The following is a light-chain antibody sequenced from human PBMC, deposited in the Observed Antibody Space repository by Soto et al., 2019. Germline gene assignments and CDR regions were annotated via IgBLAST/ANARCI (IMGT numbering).Light chain of an antibody. CDR3: QHYYTTPIT. Sequence: DIVMTQSPDSLAVSLGERATINCKSSQTVLYSSNNKNYLAWYQQKPGQPPKLLIYRASTRESGVPDRFSGSGSGTDFTLTISGLQAEDVAVYYCQHYYTTPITFGGGTKVEIK. CDR1: QTVLYSSNNKNY. CDR2: RAS. J-gene: IGKJ4*01. V-gene: IGKV4-1*01.